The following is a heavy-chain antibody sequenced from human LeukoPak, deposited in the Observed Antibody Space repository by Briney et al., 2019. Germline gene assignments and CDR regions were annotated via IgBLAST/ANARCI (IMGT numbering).Heavy chain of an antibody. J-gene: IGHJ3*02. CDR1: GFTFSNYA. Sequence: GGSLRLSCAASGFTFSNYAMNWVRQAPGKGLEWVSAISGRGTTTYYADSVKGRFTISRDKSKNTLYLQMNSLRAEDTAVYYCAKDKEPLHDDAFDIWGQGTMVTVSS. CDR2: ISGRGTTT. V-gene: IGHV3-23*01. D-gene: IGHD1-14*01. CDR3: AKDKEPLHDDAFDI.